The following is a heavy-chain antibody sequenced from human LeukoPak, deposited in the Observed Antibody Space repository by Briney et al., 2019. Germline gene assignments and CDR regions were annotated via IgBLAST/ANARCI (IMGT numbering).Heavy chain of an antibody. V-gene: IGHV3-7*03. CDR1: GFTFSSYW. J-gene: IGHJ6*04. Sequence: GGSLRLSCAASGFTFSSYWMSWVRQAPGKGLEWVANLKQEGSEKYYVDSVKGRFTISRDNAKNSLYLQMNSLRAEDTTVYYCARDHYGSGSYYYYGMDVWGKGTTVTVSS. D-gene: IGHD3-10*01. CDR2: LKQEGSEK. CDR3: ARDHYGSGSYYYYGMDV.